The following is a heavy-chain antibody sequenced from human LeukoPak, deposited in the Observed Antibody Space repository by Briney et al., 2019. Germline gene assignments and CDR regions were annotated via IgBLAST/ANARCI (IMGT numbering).Heavy chain of an antibody. V-gene: IGHV3-48*03. Sequence: GRSLRLSCAPSAFTFSSYAMNCVRQAPGKGLYWVSYISPSGNTVYYADSVKGRFTISRDNAKNSLYLQLNSLRAEDTAVYYCVRFRDGFDYWGQGMLVTVSP. CDR2: ISPSGNTV. CDR3: VRFRDGFDY. CDR1: AFTFSSYA. J-gene: IGHJ4*02. D-gene: IGHD5-24*01.